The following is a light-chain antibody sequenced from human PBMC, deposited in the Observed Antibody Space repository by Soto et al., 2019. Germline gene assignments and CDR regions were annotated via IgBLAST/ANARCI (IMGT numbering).Light chain of an antibody. J-gene: IGKJ4*01. CDR3: QQFSSYPLT. CDR2: DAS. V-gene: IGKV3-11*01. Sequence: EIVLTQSPVTLSLSPGERATLSCRASQSVSNSLAWYQQKPGQAPRLLVYDASNRATGIPARFSGSGSGTDFTLTISRLEPEDFAVYYCQQFSSYPLTFGGGTKVDI. CDR1: QSVSNS.